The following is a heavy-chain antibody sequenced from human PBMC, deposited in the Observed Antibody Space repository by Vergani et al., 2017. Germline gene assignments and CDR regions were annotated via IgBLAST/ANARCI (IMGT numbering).Heavy chain of an antibody. V-gene: IGHV3-21*01. CDR3: ARDGNYGDYYWFDP. J-gene: IGHJ5*02. CDR1: GFTFSSYS. CDR2: ISSSSSYI. Sequence: EVQLVESGGGLVKPGGSLRLSCAASGFTFSSYSMNWVRQAPGKGLEWVSSISSSSSYIYYADSGKGRFTISRDNAKNSLYLQMNSLIAEDTAVYYCARDGNYGDYYWFDPWGQGTLVTVSS. D-gene: IGHD4-17*01.